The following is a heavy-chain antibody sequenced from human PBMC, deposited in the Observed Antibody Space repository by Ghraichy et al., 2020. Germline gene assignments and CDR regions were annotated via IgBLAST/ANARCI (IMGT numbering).Heavy chain of an antibody. CDR2: IYYSGST. V-gene: IGHV4-39*01. CDR3: ASPWGGIAAAGKHWYFDL. J-gene: IGHJ2*01. Sequence: SETLSLTGTVSGGSISSSSYYWGWIRQPPGKGLEWIGSIYYSGSTYYNPSLKSRVTISVDTSKNQFSLKLSSVTAADTAVYYCASPWGGIAAAGKHWYFDLWGRGTLVTVSS. D-gene: IGHD6-13*01. CDR1: GGSISSSSYY.